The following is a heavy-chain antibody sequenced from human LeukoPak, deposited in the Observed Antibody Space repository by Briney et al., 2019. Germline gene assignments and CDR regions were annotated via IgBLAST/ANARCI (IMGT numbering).Heavy chain of an antibody. CDR1: GGYISSYY. V-gene: IGHV4-4*07. CDR2: IYTSGST. D-gene: IGHD3-22*01. CDR3: AREEYYSDNSGYYPDF. J-gene: IGHJ4*02. Sequence: PSETLSLTCTVSGGYISSYYWSWIRQPAGKGLEWIGRIYTSGSTNYNPSLKSRVTISVDTTKNQFSLKLSSVTAADTAVYYCAREEYYSDNSGYYPDFWGQGTLVTVSS.